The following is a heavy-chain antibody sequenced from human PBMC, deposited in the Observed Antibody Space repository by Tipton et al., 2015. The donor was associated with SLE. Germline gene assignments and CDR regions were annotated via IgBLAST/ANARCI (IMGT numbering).Heavy chain of an antibody. CDR1: GFTVSNAW. V-gene: IGHV3-15*01. J-gene: IGHJ4*02. CDR3: AKDRYCGGGTCFASYFDL. CDR2: IRSKTDGGTT. Sequence: SLRLSCAASGFTVSNAWMSWVRQAPGKGLEWVGRIRSKTDGGTTDYAAPVKGRFTISRDDSKNTLNLQMKGLKTEDTAVYYCAKDRYCGGGTCFASYFDLWGQGTPVTVSS. D-gene: IGHD2-21*01.